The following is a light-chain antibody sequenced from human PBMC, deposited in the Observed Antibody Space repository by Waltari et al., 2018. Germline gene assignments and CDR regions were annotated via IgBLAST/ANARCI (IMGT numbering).Light chain of an antibody. Sequence: QSALTQPRSVSGSPGQSVTISCTGTGSDVGDYNSVSWYQQHPGKAPKLVIYDVTKRPEGVPDRFSGSKSGNSASLTGSGLQAEDEADYYCCSYAGTWVFGGGTKLTVL. CDR3: CSYAGTWV. V-gene: IGLV2-11*01. CDR1: GSDVGDYNS. J-gene: IGLJ3*02. CDR2: DVT.